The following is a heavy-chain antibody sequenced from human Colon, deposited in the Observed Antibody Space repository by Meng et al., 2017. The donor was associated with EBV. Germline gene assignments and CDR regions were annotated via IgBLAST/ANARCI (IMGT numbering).Heavy chain of an antibody. CDR2: IYYIGGT. D-gene: IGHD3-10*01. V-gene: IGHV4-61*01. Sequence: QVELPASGPGIVKPSATLSPPLTVSGASVATGRYYWSWIRQPPGKGLEWIAYIYYIGGTNYNPSLKSRLTISLDTSKNQFSLSLRSVTAADTAVYYCARVSGRSFDPWGQGTLVTVSS. CDR3: ARVSGRSFDP. CDR1: GASVATGRYY. J-gene: IGHJ5*02.